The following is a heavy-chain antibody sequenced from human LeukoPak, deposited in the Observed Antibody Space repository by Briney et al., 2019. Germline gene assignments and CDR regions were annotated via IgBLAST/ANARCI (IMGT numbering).Heavy chain of an antibody. Sequence: GGSLRLSCAASGFTFSSYSMNWVRQAPGKGLEWVSYISSSSSTIYYADSVKGRFTISRDNAKNSLYLQMNSLRAEDMALYYCAKDIGYSSSRGIDYWGQGTLVTVSS. CDR3: AKDIGYSSSRGIDY. J-gene: IGHJ4*02. CDR2: ISSSSSTI. CDR1: GFTFSSYS. D-gene: IGHD6-6*01. V-gene: IGHV3-48*04.